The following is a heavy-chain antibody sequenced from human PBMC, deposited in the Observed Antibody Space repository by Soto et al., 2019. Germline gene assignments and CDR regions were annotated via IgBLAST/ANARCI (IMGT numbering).Heavy chain of an antibody. CDR2: IYSAGST. CDR1: GLTVSRTQ. Sequence: AGGSLRLSCAVSGLTVSRTQMSWVRQAPGKGLQWVSVIYSAGSTYYANAVKGRFTISRDISENKIFLELNGLTVDDTAVYYCARARKPEYSSSIFFDYWGRGTVVTVSS. D-gene: IGHD6-6*01. CDR3: ARARKPEYSSSIFFDY. J-gene: IGHJ4*01. V-gene: IGHV3-53*01.